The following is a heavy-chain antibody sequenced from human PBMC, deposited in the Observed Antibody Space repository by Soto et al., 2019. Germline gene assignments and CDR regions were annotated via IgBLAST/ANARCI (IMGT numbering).Heavy chain of an antibody. CDR3: ARGLRTAAGFMVH. D-gene: IGHD6-13*01. Sequence: SVKVSCKASGGTFSSYTISWVRQAPGQGLEWMGRIIPILGIANYAQKFQGRVTITADKSTSTAYMELRSLRSDDTAVYYCARGLRTAAGFMVHWGQGTLVTVSS. CDR2: IIPILGIA. V-gene: IGHV1-69*02. CDR1: GGTFSSYT. J-gene: IGHJ4*02.